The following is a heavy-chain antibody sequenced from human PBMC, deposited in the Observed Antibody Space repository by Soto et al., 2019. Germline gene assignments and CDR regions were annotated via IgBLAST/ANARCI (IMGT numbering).Heavy chain of an antibody. CDR1: GITISNYP. CDR2: ISGSGDRT. J-gene: IGHJ4*02. Sequence: EVQLLESGGGLVQPGGSLRLSCAASGITISNYPMSWVRQAPGKGLDWVSGISGSGDRTYYADSAKGRFTISKDMSRNSLSLQLDSLGVEDTAVYFCVKDDGVYPSTAPHWGQGTLVTVSS. CDR3: VKDDGVYPSTAPH. D-gene: IGHD4-17*01. V-gene: IGHV3-23*01.